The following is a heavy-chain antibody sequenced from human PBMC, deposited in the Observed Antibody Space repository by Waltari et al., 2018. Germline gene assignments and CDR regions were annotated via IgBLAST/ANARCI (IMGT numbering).Heavy chain of an antibody. CDR2: IYYSGST. D-gene: IGHD3-22*01. J-gene: IGHJ4*02. Sequence: QVQLQESGPGLVKPSQTLSLTCTVSGGSISSGGYYWSWIRHHPGKGLEWMGYIYYSGSTYYNPSLKSRIFISIDTSKNLFSLKLTSVTAADTAVYYCARDNGDSSVDYWGQGTLVIVSS. CDR1: GGSISSGGYY. V-gene: IGHV4-31*03. CDR3: ARDNGDSSVDY.